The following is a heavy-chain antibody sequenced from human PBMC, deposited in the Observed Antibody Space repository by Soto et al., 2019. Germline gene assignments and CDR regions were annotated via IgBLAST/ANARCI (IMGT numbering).Heavy chain of an antibody. Sequence: SETLSLTCTVPGGSISSSSYYWGWIRQPPGKGLEWIGSIYYSGSTYYNPSLKSRVTISVDTSKNQFSLKLSSVTAADTAVYYCARGLEWSLNWFDPWGQGTLVT. J-gene: IGHJ5*02. V-gene: IGHV4-39*01. CDR1: GGSISSSSYY. CDR3: ARGLEWSLNWFDP. CDR2: IYYSGST. D-gene: IGHD3-3*01.